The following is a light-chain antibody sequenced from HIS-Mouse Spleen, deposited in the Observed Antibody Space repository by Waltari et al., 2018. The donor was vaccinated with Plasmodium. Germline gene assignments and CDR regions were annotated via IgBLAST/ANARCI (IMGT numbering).Light chain of an antibody. Sequence: QSALTQPASVSGSPGQSITISCTGTSSDVGSYNLVSWYQQHPGKAPKLMIYEGSKRPSGVSNRFLGSKSGNTASLTIPGLQAEDEADYYCCSYAGSSTWVFGGGTKLTVL. V-gene: IGLV2-23*01. J-gene: IGLJ3*02. CDR3: CSYAGSSTWV. CDR1: SSDVGSYNL. CDR2: EGS.